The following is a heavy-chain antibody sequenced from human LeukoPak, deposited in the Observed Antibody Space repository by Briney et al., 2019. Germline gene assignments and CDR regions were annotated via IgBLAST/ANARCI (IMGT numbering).Heavy chain of an antibody. V-gene: IGHV1-18*01. J-gene: IGHJ3*02. D-gene: IGHD3-10*01. CDR2: ISAYNGNT. Sequence: ASVKVSCKASGYTFTSYGISWVRQAPGQGLEWMGWISAYNGNTNYAQKLQGRVTMTTDTPTSTAYMEVRSLRSDDTAVYYCARDRSYSYYYGSGALDIWGQGTMVTVSS. CDR1: GYTFTSYG. CDR3: ARDRSYSYYYGSGALDI.